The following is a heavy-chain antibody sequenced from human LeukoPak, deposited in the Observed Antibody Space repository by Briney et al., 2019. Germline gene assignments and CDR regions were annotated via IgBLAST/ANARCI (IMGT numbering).Heavy chain of an antibody. CDR1: GYTFTDHYDYY. CDR2: ISPNSGGT. J-gene: IGHJ6*02. Sequence: ASAKVSCKASGYTFTDHYDYYIHWVRQAPGQGLEWMGWISPNSGGTNYAQKFQGRVTMTRDTSISTAYMELSSLKSDDTAVFYCARSRGSGSYSTYCGMDVWGQGTTVTVSS. CDR3: ARSRGSGSYSTYCGMDV. V-gene: IGHV1-2*02. D-gene: IGHD3-10*01.